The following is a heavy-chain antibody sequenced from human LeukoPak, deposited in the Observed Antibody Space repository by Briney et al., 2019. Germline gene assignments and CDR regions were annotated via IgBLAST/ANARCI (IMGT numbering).Heavy chain of an antibody. CDR1: GFTFISYA. V-gene: IGHV3-64D*06. J-gene: IGHJ4*02. Sequence: GGSQRLSCSASGFTFISYAIHWVRQAPGKGLEYVSGISNNGGSKYYADSVKGRFTISRDNSKNTLYLQMSSLRAEDTAVYYCVKGGYSSSWSLFDYWRQGTLVTVSS. D-gene: IGHD6-13*01. CDR3: VKGGYSSSWSLFDY. CDR2: ISNNGGSK.